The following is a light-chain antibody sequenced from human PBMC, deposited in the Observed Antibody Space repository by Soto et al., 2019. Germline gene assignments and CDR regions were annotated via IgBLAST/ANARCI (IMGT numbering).Light chain of an antibody. V-gene: IGKV3-20*01. CDR3: QRYGSSPT. CDR1: QTISSDY. J-gene: IGKJ1*01. CDR2: GAA. Sequence: EILLTQSPGTLSLSPGERGTISFRASQTISSDYLAWYQQKPGQAPRLLIFGAATRATDIPDRFSGSGSGTDFTLTISRLEPEDFAVYYCQRYGSSPTFGQGTKVDIK.